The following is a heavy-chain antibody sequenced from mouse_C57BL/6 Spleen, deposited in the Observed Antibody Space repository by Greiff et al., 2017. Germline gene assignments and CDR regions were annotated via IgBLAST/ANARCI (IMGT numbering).Heavy chain of an antibody. CDR1: GFNIKDYY. D-gene: IGHD3-2*02. Sequence: VQLKQSGAELVKPGASVKLSCTASGFNIKDYYMHWVKQRTEQGLEWIGRIDPEDGETKYAPKFQGKATITADASSNTAYLQLSSLTSEATAVYYCAHSSGYPFYAMDYWGQGTSVTVSS. CDR3: AHSSGYPFYAMDY. J-gene: IGHJ4*01. V-gene: IGHV14-2*01. CDR2: IDPEDGET.